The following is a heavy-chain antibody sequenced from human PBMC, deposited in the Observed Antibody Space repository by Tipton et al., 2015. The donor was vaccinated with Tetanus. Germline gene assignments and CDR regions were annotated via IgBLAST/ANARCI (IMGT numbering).Heavy chain of an antibody. CDR1: GALLTTGGYS. CDR3: ARPVKQWLVPVDA. J-gene: IGHJ5*02. Sequence: LRLSCNVTGALLTTGGYSWGWIRQPPGQGLEWIGYIYQTGGTYLNPSLKSRVTISVDTAKNQFSLKLTSVTAADTAVYYCARPVKQWLVPVDAWGQGTLVTVSS. CDR2: IYQTGGT. V-gene: IGHV4-30-2*01. D-gene: IGHD6-19*01.